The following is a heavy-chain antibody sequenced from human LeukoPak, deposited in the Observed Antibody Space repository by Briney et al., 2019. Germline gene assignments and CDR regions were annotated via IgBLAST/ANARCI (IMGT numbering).Heavy chain of an antibody. CDR3: TTVCIARNYGDFLYYFDY. CDR1: GFTFSNAW. V-gene: IGHV3-15*01. J-gene: IGHJ4*02. D-gene: IGHD4-17*01. CDR2: IKSKTDGGTT. Sequence: PGGSLRLSCAASGFTFSNAWMSWVRQAPGKGLEWVGRIKSKTDGGTTDYAAPVKGRFTISRDDSKNTLYLQMNSLKTEDTAVYYCTTVCIARNYGDFLYYFDYWGQGTLVTVSS.